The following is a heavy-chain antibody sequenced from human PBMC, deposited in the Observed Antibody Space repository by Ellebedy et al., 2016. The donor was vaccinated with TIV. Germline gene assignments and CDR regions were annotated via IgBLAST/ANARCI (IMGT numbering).Heavy chain of an antibody. J-gene: IGHJ3*01. V-gene: IGHV3-23*01. CDR2: LYGSGRGI. CDR1: GFIFSNFA. D-gene: IGHD5-24*01. Sequence: GESLKISCAASGFIFSNFAMRWVRQSPGKGLEGVSGLYGSGRGIFYSDSVKGRFTISRDNPKNTLYLQMNSLRAEDTGIYYCVKDQIAGDGRWVFDLWGQGTMVTVSS. CDR3: VKDQIAGDGRWVFDL.